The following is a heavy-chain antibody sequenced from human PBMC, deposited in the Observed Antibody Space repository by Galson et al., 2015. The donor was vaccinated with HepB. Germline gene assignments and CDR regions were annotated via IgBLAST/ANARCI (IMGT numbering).Heavy chain of an antibody. CDR3: ARLSSGMKGGWFDP. J-gene: IGHJ5*02. V-gene: IGHV1-18*01. CDR1: GYTFTSYG. Sequence: CKASGYTFTSYGISWVRQAPGQGLEWMGWISAYNGNTNYAQKLQGRVTMTTDTSTSTAYMELRSLRSDDTAVYYCARLSSGMKGGWFDPWGQGTLVTVSS. CDR2: ISAYNGNT. D-gene: IGHD3-22*01.